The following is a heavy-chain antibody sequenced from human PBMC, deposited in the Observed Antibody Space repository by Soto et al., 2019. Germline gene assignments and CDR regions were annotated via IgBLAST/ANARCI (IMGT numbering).Heavy chain of an antibody. J-gene: IGHJ6*02. V-gene: IGHV1-18*01. CDR2: ISAYNGNT. Sequence: QVQLVQSGAEVKKPGASVKVSCKASGYTFTSYGISWVRQAPGQGLEWMGWISAYNGNTNYAQKLQGRVTMTTDTSTSPAYMELRSLRSDDTAVYYCARGGVIDQQLFNYYYYGMDVWGQGTTVTVSS. CDR1: GYTFTSYG. CDR3: ARGGVIDQQLFNYYYYGMDV. D-gene: IGHD6-13*01.